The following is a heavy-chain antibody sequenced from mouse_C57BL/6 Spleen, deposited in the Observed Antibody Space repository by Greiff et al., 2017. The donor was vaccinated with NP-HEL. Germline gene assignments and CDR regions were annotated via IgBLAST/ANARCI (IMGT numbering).Heavy chain of an antibody. CDR3: ARSMMVTTDYYAMDY. J-gene: IGHJ4*01. CDR2: INPNNGGT. CDR1: GYTFTDYN. D-gene: IGHD2-3*01. Sequence: VQLQQSGPELVKPGASVKIPCKASGYTFTDYNMDWVKQSHGKSLEWIGDINPNNGGTIYNQKFKGKATLTVDKSSSTAYMELRSLTSEDTAVYYCARSMMVTTDYYAMDYWGQGTSVTVSS. V-gene: IGHV1-18*01.